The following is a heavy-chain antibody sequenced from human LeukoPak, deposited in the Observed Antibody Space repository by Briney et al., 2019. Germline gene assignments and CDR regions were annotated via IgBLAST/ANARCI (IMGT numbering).Heavy chain of an antibody. CDR3: ARSVRAVAGTIDY. D-gene: IGHD6-19*01. CDR1: GGSISSSSYY. V-gene: IGHV4-39*07. CDR2: IYSSGSI. J-gene: IGHJ4*02. Sequence: PSETLSLTCTVSGGSISSSSYYWGWIRQPPGKGLEWIGSIYSSGSIYHNPSLKSRVTISVDTSKNQFSLKLTSVTAADTAVYYCARSVRAVAGTIDYWGQGTLVTVSS.